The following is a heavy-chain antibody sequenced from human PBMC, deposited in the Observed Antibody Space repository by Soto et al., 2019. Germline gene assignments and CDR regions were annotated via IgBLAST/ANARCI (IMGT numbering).Heavy chain of an antibody. D-gene: IGHD3-3*01. CDR2: IYSGGST. J-gene: IGHJ3*02. V-gene: IGHV3-53*04. Sequence: EVQLVESGGGLVQPGGSLRLSCAASGFSVSSHYMSWVRQAPGKGLEWVSLIYSGGSTYYADSVKGRLTISRHNSKNSLYIQMNSLRAADTAVYYCASGWRVDAFDIWGQGTMVTVSS. CDR1: GFSVSSHY. CDR3: ASGWRVDAFDI.